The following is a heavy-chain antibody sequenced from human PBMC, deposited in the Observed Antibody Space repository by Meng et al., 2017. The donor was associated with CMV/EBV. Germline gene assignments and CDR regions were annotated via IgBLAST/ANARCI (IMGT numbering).Heavy chain of an antibody. CDR3: AKATSDYDYVSYFDY. J-gene: IGHJ4*02. CDR1: GFTFSSYG. V-gene: IGHV3-33*03. CDR2: IWYDGSNK. Sequence: GGSLRLSCAASGFTFSSYGMHWVRQAPGKGLEWVAVIWYDGSNKYYADSVKGRFTISRDNAKNSLYLQMNSLRAEDTALYYCAKATSDYDYVSYFDYWGQGTLVTVSS. D-gene: IGHD3-16*01.